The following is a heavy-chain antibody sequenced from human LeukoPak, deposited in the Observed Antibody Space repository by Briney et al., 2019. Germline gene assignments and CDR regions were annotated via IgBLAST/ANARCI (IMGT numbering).Heavy chain of an antibody. D-gene: IGHD4-17*01. CDR2: IYSGGST. CDR3: ARDPNHYGDLRGVDY. V-gene: IGHV3-66*01. CDR1: GFIFTDYW. J-gene: IGHJ4*02. Sequence: GGSLRLSCAASGFIFTDYWMYWVRQAPGKGLEWVSVIYSGGSTYCADSVKGRFTISRDNSKNTLYPQMNSLRAEDTAVYYCARDPNHYGDLRGVDYWGQGTLVTVSS.